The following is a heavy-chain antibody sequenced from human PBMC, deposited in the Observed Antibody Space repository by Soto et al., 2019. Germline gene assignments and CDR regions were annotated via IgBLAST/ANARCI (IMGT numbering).Heavy chain of an antibody. J-gene: IGHJ4*02. CDR2: IKHDGSVQ. D-gene: IGHD4-4*01. CDR3: ERATYSNAWYRFDL. CDR1: GFTFSGYW. Sequence: GGSLRLSCEASGFTFSGYWMSWVRQAPGKGLGWVADIKHDGSVQYYVDSVKGRFTIARDNAKKLLYLQMNGLRAEDTALYYCERATYSNAWYRFDLWGQGTLVTVSS. V-gene: IGHV3-7*03.